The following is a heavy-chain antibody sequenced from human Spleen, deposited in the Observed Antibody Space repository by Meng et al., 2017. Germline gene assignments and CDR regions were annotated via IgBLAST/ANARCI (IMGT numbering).Heavy chain of an antibody. CDR3: ARDVTSENWFDP. CDR1: GYTFTGSY. J-gene: IGHJ5*02. Sequence: VHLVQAGAEVKKPGASVKVSWKASGYTFTGSYMHWVRQAPGQGLEWMGWINPNSGATNYAQKFQGRVTMTRDTSISTAYMELSRLRSDDTAVYYCARDVTSENWFDPWGQGTLVTVSS. D-gene: IGHD5-18*01. V-gene: IGHV1-2*02. CDR2: INPNSGAT.